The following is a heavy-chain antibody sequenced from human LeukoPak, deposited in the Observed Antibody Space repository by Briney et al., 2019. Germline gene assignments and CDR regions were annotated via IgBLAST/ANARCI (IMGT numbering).Heavy chain of an antibody. CDR1: GYTFTGYY. V-gene: IGHV1-2*02. CDR2: INPNSGGT. D-gene: IGHD3-22*01. CDR3: ARDGAFTYYYDSSGYRRDPLTDY. J-gene: IGHJ4*02. Sequence: GASVKVSCKASGYTFTGYYMHWVRQAPGQGLEWMGWINPNSGGTNYAQKFQGRVTMTRDTSISTAYMELSRLRSDDTAVYYRARDGAFTYYYDSSGYRRDPLTDYWGQGTLVTVSS.